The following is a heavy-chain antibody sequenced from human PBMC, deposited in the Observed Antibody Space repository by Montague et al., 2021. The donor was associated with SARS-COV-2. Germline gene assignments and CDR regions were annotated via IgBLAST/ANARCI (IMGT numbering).Heavy chain of an antibody. CDR2: TQYRSKWLN. CDR1: GDSVSSNTAG. Sequence: CAISGDSVSSNTAGWNWIRQSPSRGLEWLGRTQYRSKWLNDYALFVKSRITITPYTSKNQFSLHLNSVTPEDTAVYYCARGRSGSYFRYYDYWGQGTLVTVSS. D-gene: IGHD1-26*01. J-gene: IGHJ4*02. V-gene: IGHV6-1*01. CDR3: ARGRSGSYFRYYDY.